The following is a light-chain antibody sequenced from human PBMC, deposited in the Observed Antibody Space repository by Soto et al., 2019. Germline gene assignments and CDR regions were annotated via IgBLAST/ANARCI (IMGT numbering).Light chain of an antibody. Sequence: QSVLTQPPSVSGAPGQRVTISCTGSSSNIGAGYDVHWYQQLPGTAPKLLIYGNSNRPSGVPDRFSGSKSGTSASLAITGLQAEDDADYYCQSYDSSVSGYVVFGGGTKLTVL. CDR2: GNS. CDR1: SSNIGAGYD. V-gene: IGLV1-40*01. CDR3: QSYDSSVSGYVV. J-gene: IGLJ2*01.